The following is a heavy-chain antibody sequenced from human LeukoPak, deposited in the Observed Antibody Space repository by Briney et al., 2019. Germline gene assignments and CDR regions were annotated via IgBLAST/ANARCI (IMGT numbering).Heavy chain of an antibody. J-gene: IGHJ4*02. CDR1: GFTFSSYE. D-gene: IGHD1-26*01. CDR2: ISHRRGDTK. CDR3: ARDREYSGSYYDYFDS. V-gene: IGHV3-48*03. Sequence: GVSLRLSCAASGFTFSSYEMKWVRRAPVKGLEWVSYISHRRGDTKYYADSVKARLTISRDNTKNSLSLQMNSLRAEDTALYYCARDREYSGSYYDYFDSWGQGTLVTVSS.